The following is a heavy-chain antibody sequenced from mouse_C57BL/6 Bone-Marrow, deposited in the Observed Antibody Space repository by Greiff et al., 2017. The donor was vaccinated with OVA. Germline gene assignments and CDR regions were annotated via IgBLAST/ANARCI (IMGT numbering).Heavy chain of an antibody. V-gene: IGHV1-22*01. Sequence: VQLQQSGPELVKPGASVKMSCKASGYTFTDYNMHWVKQSHGKSLEWIGYINPNNGGTSYNQKFKGKATLTVNKSASPAYMELRSLTSEDSAVYYCAYGSSWYFDVWGTGTTVTVSS. CDR2: INPNNGGT. CDR1: GYTFTDYN. D-gene: IGHD1-1*01. J-gene: IGHJ1*03. CDR3: AYGSSWYFDV.